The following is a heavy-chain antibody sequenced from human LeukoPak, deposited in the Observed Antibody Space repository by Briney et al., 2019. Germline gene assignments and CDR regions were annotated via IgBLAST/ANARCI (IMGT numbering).Heavy chain of an antibody. J-gene: IGHJ3*02. CDR2: ISSSSSYT. Sequence: PGGSLRLSCAASGFAFSDYYMNWIRQAPGKGLEWASYISSSSSYTNYADSVKGRFTISRDNAKNSLYLQMNSLRAEDTAVYYCAKARLRNDAFDIWGQGTRVTVSS. CDR1: GFAFSDYY. CDR3: AKARLRNDAFDI. V-gene: IGHV3-11*03. D-gene: IGHD4-17*01.